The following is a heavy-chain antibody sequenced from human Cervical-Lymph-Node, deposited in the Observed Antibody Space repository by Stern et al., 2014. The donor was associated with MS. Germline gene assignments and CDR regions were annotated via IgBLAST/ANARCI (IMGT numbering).Heavy chain of an antibody. CDR3: ARRRYSSSYYFDY. CDR2: IYPGDSDI. J-gene: IGHJ4*02. Sequence: EVQLVESGAEVKKPGESLKISCKGSGYSFATNWIAWVRQMPGKGLEWMGIIYPGDSDIRYSPSFQGQVIISADKSINTAYLQWSGLKASDTAMYYCARRRYSSSYYFDYWGQGTLVTVSS. CDR1: GYSFATNW. V-gene: IGHV5-51*01. D-gene: IGHD6-6*01.